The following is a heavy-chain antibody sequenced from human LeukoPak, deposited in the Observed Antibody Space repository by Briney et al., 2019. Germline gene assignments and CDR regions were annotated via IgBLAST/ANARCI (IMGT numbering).Heavy chain of an antibody. V-gene: IGHV1-69*04. CDR2: IIPILGIA. CDR1: GGTFSSYA. D-gene: IGHD3-22*01. J-gene: IGHJ4*02. CDR3: ARASYDSSGPNFDY. Sequence: ASVKVSCKASGGTFSSYAISWVRQAPGQGLEWMGRIIPILGIANYAQKFQSRVTITADKSTSTAYMELSSLRSEDTAVYYCARASYDSSGPNFDYWGQGTLVTVSS.